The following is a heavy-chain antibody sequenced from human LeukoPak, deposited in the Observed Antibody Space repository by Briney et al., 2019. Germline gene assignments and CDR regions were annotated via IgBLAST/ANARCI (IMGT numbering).Heavy chain of an antibody. CDR3: ASSVQWLVSYFDY. CDR2: ISSSGSTI. CDR1: GFTFSDYY. J-gene: IGHJ4*02. Sequence: PGGSLRLSCAASGFTFSDYYMSWIRQAPGKGLEWVSYISSSGSTIYYADSVEGRFTISRDNAKNSLYLQMNSLRAEDTAVYYCASSVQWLVSYFDYWGQGTLVTVSS. D-gene: IGHD6-19*01. V-gene: IGHV3-11*01.